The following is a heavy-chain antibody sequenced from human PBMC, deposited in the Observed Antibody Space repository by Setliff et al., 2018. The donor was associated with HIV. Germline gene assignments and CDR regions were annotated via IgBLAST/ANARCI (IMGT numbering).Heavy chain of an antibody. CDR1: GGSISSSSYY. CDR2: IYYSGST. D-gene: IGHD6-13*01. Sequence: PSETLSLTCTVSGGSISSSSYYWGWIRQPPGKGLEWIGSIYYSGSTYYNPSLKSRVTISVDTSKNQFSLKLSSVTAADTSVYYCATYSSSWPDNWGQGTLVTVSS. V-gene: IGHV4-39*01. J-gene: IGHJ4*02. CDR3: ATYSSSWPDN.